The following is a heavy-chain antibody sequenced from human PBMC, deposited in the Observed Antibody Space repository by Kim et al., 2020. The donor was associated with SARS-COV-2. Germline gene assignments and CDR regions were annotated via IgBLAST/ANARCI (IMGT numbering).Heavy chain of an antibody. CDR2: IYYSGST. CDR1: GGSISSSSYY. J-gene: IGHJ6*02. CDR3: AREARYYYDSSGYYYGMDV. D-gene: IGHD3-22*01. Sequence: SETLSLTCTVSGGSISSSSYYWGWIRQPPGKGLEWIGSIYYSGSTYYNPSLKSRVTISVDTSKNQFSLKLSSVTAADTAVYYCAREARYYYDSSGYYYGMDVWGQGTTVTVSS. V-gene: IGHV4-39*07.